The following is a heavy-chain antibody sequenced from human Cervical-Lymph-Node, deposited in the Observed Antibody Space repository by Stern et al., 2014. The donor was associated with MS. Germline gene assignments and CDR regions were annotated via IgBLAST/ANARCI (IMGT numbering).Heavy chain of an antibody. V-gene: IGHV1-8*01. CDR1: GYTFTSYD. Sequence: VQLVESGAEVKTPGDSVKVSCKASGYTFTSYDITWVRQAPGQGLEWMGWGNPNSGNTVYAQKFQGRVTITRNTSISTAYMELSSLRSEDTAVDYCARGGVTGATSFDYWGQGTLVTVSS. J-gene: IGHJ4*02. D-gene: IGHD1-7*01. CDR2: GNPNSGNT. CDR3: ARGGVTGATSFDY.